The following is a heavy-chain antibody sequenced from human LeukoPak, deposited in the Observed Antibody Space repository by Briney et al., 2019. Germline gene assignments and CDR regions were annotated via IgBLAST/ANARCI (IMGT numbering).Heavy chain of an antibody. D-gene: IGHD3-22*01. J-gene: IGHJ3*02. V-gene: IGHV3-11*01. CDR2: ISSNGSTI. Sequence: GGSLRLSCAASGFTFSDYYMSWIRQAPGKGLEWVSYISSNGSTIYYADSVKGRFTISRDNAKNSLYLQMNSLRAEDTAVYYCARREMYYYDSGGYSMDAFDIWGQGTMVTVSS. CDR1: GFTFSDYY. CDR3: ARREMYYYDSGGYSMDAFDI.